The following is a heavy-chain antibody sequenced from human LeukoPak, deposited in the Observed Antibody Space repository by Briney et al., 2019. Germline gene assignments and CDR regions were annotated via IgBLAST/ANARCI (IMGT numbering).Heavy chain of an antibody. D-gene: IGHD6-13*01. CDR1: GYTFTGYY. J-gene: IGHJ4*02. CDR3: AREWAAAGPYDY. Sequence: ASVKVSCKASGYTFTGYYMHWVRQAPGQELEWMGWINPNSGGTNYAQKFQGRVTMTRDTSISTAYMELSRLRSDDTAVYYCAREWAAAGPYDYWGQGTLVTVSS. V-gene: IGHV1-2*02. CDR2: INPNSGGT.